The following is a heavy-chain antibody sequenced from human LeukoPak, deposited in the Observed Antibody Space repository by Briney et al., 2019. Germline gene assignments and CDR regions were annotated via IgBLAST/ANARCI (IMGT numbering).Heavy chain of an antibody. CDR2: INHSGST. CDR3: ARGRILINWFAP. J-gene: IGHJ5*02. Sequence: SETLSLTCAVYGGSFSGYYWSWIRQPPGKGLEWIGEINHSGSTNYNPSLKSRVTISVATSKNPFSLKLCSVTAAETAVYYCARGRILINWFAPWGQGTLVTVSS. CDR1: GGSFSGYY. V-gene: IGHV4-34*01.